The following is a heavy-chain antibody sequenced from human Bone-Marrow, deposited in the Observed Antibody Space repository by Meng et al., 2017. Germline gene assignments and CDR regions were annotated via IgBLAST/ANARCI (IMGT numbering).Heavy chain of an antibody. CDR3: ARGIVVVPAGYGMDV. J-gene: IGHJ6*02. CDR1: VGTFSSYA. CDR2: IIPIFGTA. D-gene: IGHD2-2*01. V-gene: IGHV1-69*05. Sequence: SVTVSRQASVGTFSSYAISWLRQAPGQGLDWMGGIIPIFGTANYAQKFQGRVTITTDEYTSTAYMELSSLRSDDTAVYYCARGIVVVPAGYGMDVWGQGTTVTVSS.